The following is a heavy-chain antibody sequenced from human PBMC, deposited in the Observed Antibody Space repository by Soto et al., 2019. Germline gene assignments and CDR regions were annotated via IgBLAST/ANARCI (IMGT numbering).Heavy chain of an antibody. CDR1: GFTFSSYA. Sequence: VGSLRLSCAASGFTFSSYAMHWVRQAPGKGLEWVAVISYDGSNKYYADSVKGRFTISRDNSKNTLYLRMNSLRAEDTAVYYCARDSTGSGYPSWGHGTLVTVSS. CDR2: ISYDGSNK. CDR3: ARDSTGSGYPS. J-gene: IGHJ5*01. V-gene: IGHV3-30-3*01. D-gene: IGHD3-22*01.